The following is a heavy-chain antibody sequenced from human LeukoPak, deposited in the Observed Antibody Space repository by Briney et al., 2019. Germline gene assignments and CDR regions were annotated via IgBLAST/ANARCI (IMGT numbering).Heavy chain of an antibody. V-gene: IGHV4-30-4*07. CDR1: GGSISSGGYS. CDR2: FYFTGSS. Sequence: TLSLTCAVSGGSISSGGYSWSWIRQPPGKGLEWIGYFYFTGSSYYNPSLKSRVTISVDTSKNQFSLKLRSVTAADTAVYYCARGPRFGELLWHWFDPWGQGTLVTVSS. D-gene: IGHD3-10*01. J-gene: IGHJ5*02. CDR3: ARGPRFGELLWHWFDP.